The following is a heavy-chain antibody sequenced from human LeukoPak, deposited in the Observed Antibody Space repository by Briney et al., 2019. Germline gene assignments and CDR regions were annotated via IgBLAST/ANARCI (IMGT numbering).Heavy chain of an antibody. CDR1: GGTFSSYA. CDR3: ARIVGAFGGGPDNWFDP. Sequence: ASVKVSCKASGGTFSSYAISWVRQAPGQGLEWMGGIIPIFGTANYAQKLQGRVTMTTDTSTSTAYMELGSLRSDDTAVYYCARIVGAFGGGPDNWFDPWGQGTLVTVSS. D-gene: IGHD1-26*01. J-gene: IGHJ5*02. CDR2: IIPIFGTA. V-gene: IGHV1-69*05.